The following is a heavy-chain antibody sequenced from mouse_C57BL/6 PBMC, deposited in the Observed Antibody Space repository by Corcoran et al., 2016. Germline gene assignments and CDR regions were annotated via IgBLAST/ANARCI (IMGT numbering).Heavy chain of an antibody. D-gene: IGHD1-1*01. CDR2: IYPRSGNT. CDR3: AREGVRYRSPYYAMDY. Sequence: QVQLQQSGAELARPGASVKLSCKASGYTFTSYGISWVKQRTGQGLEWIGEIYPRSGNTYYNEKFKGKATLTADKSSSTAYMELRSLTSEDSAVYFCAREGVRYRSPYYAMDYWGQGTSVTVSS. J-gene: IGHJ4*01. V-gene: IGHV1-81*01. CDR1: GYTFTSYG.